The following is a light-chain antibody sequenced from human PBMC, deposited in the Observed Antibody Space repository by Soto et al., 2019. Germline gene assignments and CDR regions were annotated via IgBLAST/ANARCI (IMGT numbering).Light chain of an antibody. V-gene: IGKV3D-15*01. CDR3: LQHKSYQWT. Sequence: IVMTQSPGTLSVSPGERATLSCRASQNIGNKVGWYQQKPGQAPRLLIYGASSRATGIPARFSGGGSGTDFTLTIDTLEPEDFATYFCLQHKSYQWTFGQGTKVDIK. CDR2: GAS. CDR1: QNIGNK. J-gene: IGKJ1*01.